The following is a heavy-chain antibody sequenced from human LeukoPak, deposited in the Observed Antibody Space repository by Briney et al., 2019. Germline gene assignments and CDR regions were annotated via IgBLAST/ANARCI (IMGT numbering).Heavy chain of an antibody. D-gene: IGHD2-2*02. V-gene: IGHV3-7*03. CDR1: GFTFSTYW. Sequence: GGSLRLSCSASGFTFSTYWMSWVRQAPGKGLEWVASIKQDGSEKYYVDSVKGRFTISRDNAKNSLYLQMNSLRAEDTAVYYCAREYPHYGMDVWGQGTTVTVSS. CDR3: AREYPHYGMDV. J-gene: IGHJ6*02. CDR2: IKQDGSEK.